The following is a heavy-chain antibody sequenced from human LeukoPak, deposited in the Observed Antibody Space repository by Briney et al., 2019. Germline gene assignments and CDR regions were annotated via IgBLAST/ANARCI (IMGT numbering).Heavy chain of an antibody. D-gene: IGHD3-9*01. CDR1: GASINSGGDS. Sequence: SETLSLTCAVSGASINSGGDSWCWIRQPPGKGLEWIGYIYYSGSTYCNPSLKSRVTISVDTSKNQFSLKLSSVTAADTAVYYCARGAGYYDILAGYGGLYYYYYMDVWGKGTTVTISS. J-gene: IGHJ6*03. CDR2: IYYSGST. CDR3: ARGAGYYDILAGYGGLYYYYYMDV. V-gene: IGHV4-61*08.